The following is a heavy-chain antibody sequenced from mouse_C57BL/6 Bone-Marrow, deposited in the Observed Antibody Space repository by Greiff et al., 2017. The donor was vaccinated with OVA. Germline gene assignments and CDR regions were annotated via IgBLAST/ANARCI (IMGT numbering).Heavy chain of an antibody. CDR1: GYTFTSYW. V-gene: IGHV1-52*01. CDR3: ARLVTTTGFAY. CDR2: IDPSDSET. Sequence: QVQLQQPGAELVRPGSSVKLSCKASGYTFTSYWMHWVKQRPIQGLEWIGNIDPSDSETHYNQKFKDKATLTVDKSSSTAYMQLSSLTSEDSAVDYCARLVTTTGFAYWGQGTLVTVSA. J-gene: IGHJ3*01. D-gene: IGHD2-2*01.